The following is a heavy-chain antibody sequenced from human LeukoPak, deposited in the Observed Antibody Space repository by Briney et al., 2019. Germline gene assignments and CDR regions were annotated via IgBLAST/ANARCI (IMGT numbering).Heavy chain of an antibody. V-gene: IGHV4-59*08. Sequence: PSETLSLTCTVSGGSISSYYWSWLRQPPGKGLEWIGYIYYSGSTNYSPSPKSRVTISLDTSKNQFSLKLSSVTAADTAVYYCAGHHPRNTVDFWGQGTLVTVSS. CDR2: IYYSGST. D-gene: IGHD2/OR15-2a*01. J-gene: IGHJ4*02. CDR1: GGSISSYY. CDR3: AGHHPRNTVDF.